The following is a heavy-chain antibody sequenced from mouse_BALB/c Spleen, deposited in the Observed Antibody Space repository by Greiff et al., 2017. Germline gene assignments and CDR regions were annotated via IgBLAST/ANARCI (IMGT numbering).Heavy chain of an antibody. V-gene: IGHV5-6*02. CDR3: ARHGSTMITYYFDY. CDR2: ISSGGSYT. Sequence: EVKLEESGGDLVKPGGSLKLSCAVSGFTFSSYGMSWVRQTPDKRLEWVATISSGGSYTYYPDSVKGRFTISRDNAKNTLYLQMSSLKSEDTAMYYCARHGSTMITYYFDYWGQGTTLTVSS. J-gene: IGHJ2*01. D-gene: IGHD2-4*01. CDR1: GFTFSSYG.